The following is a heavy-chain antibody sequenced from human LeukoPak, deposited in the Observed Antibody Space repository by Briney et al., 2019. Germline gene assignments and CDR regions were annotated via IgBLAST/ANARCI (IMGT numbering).Heavy chain of an antibody. J-gene: IGHJ4*02. D-gene: IGHD3-10*01. V-gene: IGHV3-33*01. Sequence: PGTSLRLSCTAPGFTFSSYAIHWIRQAPAKGLKWLPLVWHDGSNRYYSEAVKGRFTISRDNSKNTVYLQINSLRAEDTTVYYCARELFGSGSCPDYWGQGTRVTVSS. CDR2: VWHDGSNR. CDR1: GFTFSSYA. CDR3: ARELFGSGSCPDY.